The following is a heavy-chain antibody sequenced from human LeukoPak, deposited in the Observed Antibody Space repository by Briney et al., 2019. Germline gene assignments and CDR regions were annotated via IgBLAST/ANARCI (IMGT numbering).Heavy chain of an antibody. V-gene: IGHV3-23*01. J-gene: IGHJ4*02. D-gene: IGHD4-17*01. CDR3: ARDRPSDDYGDYSTNFDY. CDR1: GFTFSSYA. Sequence: GGSLRLSCAASGFTFSSYAMSWVRQAPGKGLEWVSAISGSGGSTYYADSVKGRFTISRDNSKNTLYLQMNSLRAEDTAVYYCARDRPSDDYGDYSTNFDYWGQGTLVTVSS. CDR2: ISGSGGST.